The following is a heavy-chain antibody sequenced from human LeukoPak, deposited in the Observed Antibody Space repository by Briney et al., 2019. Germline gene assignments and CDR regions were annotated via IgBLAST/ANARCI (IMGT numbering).Heavy chain of an antibody. J-gene: IGHJ4*02. V-gene: IGHV3-48*03. CDR3: VRGTTVTNYYFDY. CDR2: ISSSGSTI. Sequence: GGSLRLSCAASGFTFSSYEMNWVRQTPGKGLEWVSYISSSGSTIYYADSVKGRFTISRDNAKNSLYLQMNSLRAEDTAVYYCVRGTTVTNYYFDYWGQGTLVTVSS. CDR1: GFTFSSYE. D-gene: IGHD4-17*01.